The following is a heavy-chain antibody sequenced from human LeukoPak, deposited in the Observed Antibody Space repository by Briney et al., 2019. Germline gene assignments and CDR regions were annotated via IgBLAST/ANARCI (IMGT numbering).Heavy chain of an antibody. CDR3: ARVRQQLVRLLGRDTTYYYYYYMDV. Sequence: GGSLRLSCTTSGFTFSSSAMSWVRQAPGKGLEWVSDINSSGGRTYYADSVKGRFTISRDNSKNTLFLQMNSLRAEDTAVYYCARVRQQLVRLLGRDTTYYYYYYMDVWGKGTTVTVSS. D-gene: IGHD6-13*01. J-gene: IGHJ6*03. CDR2: INSSGGRT. CDR1: GFTFSSSA. V-gene: IGHV3-23*01.